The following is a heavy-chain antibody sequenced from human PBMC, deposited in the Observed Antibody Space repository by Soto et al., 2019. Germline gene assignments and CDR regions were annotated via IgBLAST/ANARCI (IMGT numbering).Heavy chain of an antibody. J-gene: IGHJ4*02. Sequence: GGSLRLSCAASRFTFSSFWMTWVRQAPGKGLEWVANIKHDGGETYYVDSVRGRFTISRDNAKNSLFLQMNSLGAADTAVYYCASQRNYDILTGYYTDIDYWGQGTLVTVSS. CDR1: RFTFSSFW. CDR2: IKHDGGET. CDR3: ASQRNYDILTGYYTDIDY. V-gene: IGHV3-7*02. D-gene: IGHD3-9*01.